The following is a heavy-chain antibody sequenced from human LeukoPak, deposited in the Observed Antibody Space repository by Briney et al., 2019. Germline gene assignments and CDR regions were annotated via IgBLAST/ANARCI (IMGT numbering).Heavy chain of an antibody. V-gene: IGHV3-30*04. CDR3: ARTLIEYSVSSCYFDY. J-gene: IGHJ4*02. CDR1: GFTFSSYA. D-gene: IGHD6-6*01. CDR2: ISYDGSNK. Sequence: GGSLRLSCAASGFTFSSYAMHWVRQAPGKGLEWVAVISYDGSNKKYADSVKGRFTISRDNSKNTLYLQMNSLRAEDTAVYYCARTLIEYSVSSCYFDYWGQGTLVTVSS.